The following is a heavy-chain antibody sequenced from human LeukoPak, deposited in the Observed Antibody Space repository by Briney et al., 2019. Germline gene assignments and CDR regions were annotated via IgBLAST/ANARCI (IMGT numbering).Heavy chain of an antibody. Sequence: PSETLSLTCTVSGGSIGSGGHYWTWIRQPAGKGLEWLGRIYTSGTANYNPSLKSRVTISIDTSKNQFSLELRSVTAADTAVYYCAGFKYSGYCNWFDPWGQGTLVTVSS. J-gene: IGHJ5*02. CDR2: IYTSGTA. D-gene: IGHD5-12*01. CDR1: GGSIGSGGHY. CDR3: AGFKYSGYCNWFDP. V-gene: IGHV4-61*02.